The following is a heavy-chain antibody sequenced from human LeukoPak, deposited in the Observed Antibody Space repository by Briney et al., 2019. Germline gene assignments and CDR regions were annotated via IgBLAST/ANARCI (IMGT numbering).Heavy chain of an antibody. CDR3: ATRPSYSSSWYYFDY. CDR1: GGSISSGGYS. Sequence: PSETLSLTCAVSGGSISSGGYSWSWIRQPPGKGLEWIGYIYHSGSTYYNPSLKSRVTISVDRSKNQFSLKLSSVTAADTAVYYCATRPSYSSSWYYFDYWGQGTLVTVSS. D-gene: IGHD6-13*01. J-gene: IGHJ4*02. CDR2: IYHSGST. V-gene: IGHV4-30-2*01.